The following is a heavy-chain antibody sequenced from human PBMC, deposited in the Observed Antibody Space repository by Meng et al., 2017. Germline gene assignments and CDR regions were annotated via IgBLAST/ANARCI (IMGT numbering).Heavy chain of an antibody. D-gene: IGHD1-14*01. CDR1: GFPFINYA. CDR3: RRTLAGFTYPKIDY. CDR2: ITGSSDTT. V-gene: IGHV3-23*01. Sequence: GESLKISCTASGFPFINYAMNWVRQAPGKGLEWLSTITGSSDTTYYADSVKGRFTISRDNSKNTLYLQMNSLRAEDTAKYYCRRTLAGFTYPKIDYWGQGNLVNGAS. J-gene: IGHJ4*02.